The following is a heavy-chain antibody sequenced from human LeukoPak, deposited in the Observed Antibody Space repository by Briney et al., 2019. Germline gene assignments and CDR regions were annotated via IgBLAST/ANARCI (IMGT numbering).Heavy chain of an antibody. J-gene: IGHJ4*02. Sequence: GGSLRLSCAASGFTFSSYSMNWVRQAPGKGLEWVSYISSSSSTIYYADSVKGRFTISRDNAKNSLYLQMNSLRAEDTAVYYCARDLGDQVEIGYQDYWGQGTLVTVSS. CDR2: ISSSSSTI. D-gene: IGHD5-24*01. CDR1: GFTFSSYS. CDR3: ARDLGDQVEIGYQDY. V-gene: IGHV3-48*01.